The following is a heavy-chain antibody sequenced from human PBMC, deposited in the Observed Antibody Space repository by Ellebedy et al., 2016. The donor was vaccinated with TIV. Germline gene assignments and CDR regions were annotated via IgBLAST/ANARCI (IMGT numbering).Heavy chain of an antibody. D-gene: IGHD6-6*01. J-gene: IGHJ6*03. CDR2: ISYDGSNK. V-gene: IGHV3-30-3*01. CDR1: GFSFRTYA. Sequence: GGSLRLSXAVSGFSFRTYAMHWVRQAPGKGLEWVAVISYDGSNKYYADSVKGRFTISRDNSKNTMYLQMNSLRVEDTAVYYCASLYMVGEQLVLKFHYMDVWGKGTTVTVSS. CDR3: ASLYMVGEQLVLKFHYMDV.